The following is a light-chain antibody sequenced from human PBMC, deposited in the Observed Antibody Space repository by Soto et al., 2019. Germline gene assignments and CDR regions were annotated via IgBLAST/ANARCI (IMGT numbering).Light chain of an antibody. CDR2: AAS. CDR1: QSISSY. CDR3: QQSYSALYT. J-gene: IGKJ2*01. V-gene: IGKV1-39*01. Sequence: DIQMTQSPSSLSASGGDRVTITCRASQSISSYLNWYQQKPGKAPNLLIYAASTLQSGVPSRFSGSGSGTDFTLTISSLQPEDFATYYCQQSYSALYTFGQGTKLEIK.